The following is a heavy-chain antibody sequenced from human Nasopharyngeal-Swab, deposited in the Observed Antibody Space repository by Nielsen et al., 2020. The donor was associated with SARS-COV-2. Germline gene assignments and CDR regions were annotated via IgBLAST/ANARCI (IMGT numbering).Heavy chain of an antibody. J-gene: IGHJ6*02. CDR3: AKEAGYYDILTGYYLSLGYGMDV. Sequence: GESLKISCAASGFTFSNYGMHWVRQAPGKGLEWVAVISYDGSNKYYADSVKGRFTISRDNSKNTLYLQMNSLRAEDTAVYYCAKEAGYYDILTGYYLSLGYGMDVWGQGTTVTVSS. CDR1: GFTFSNYG. CDR2: ISYDGSNK. V-gene: IGHV3-30*18. D-gene: IGHD3-9*01.